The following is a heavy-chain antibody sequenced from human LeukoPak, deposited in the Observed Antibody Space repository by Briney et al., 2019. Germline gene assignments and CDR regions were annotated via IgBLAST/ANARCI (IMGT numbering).Heavy chain of an antibody. CDR1: GLTVSTNH. CDR2: IYSGAGT. V-gene: IGHV3-53*01. CDR3: TKSGPPDPY. Sequence: GGSLRLSCPASGLTVSTNHMSWVRQAPGGGLEWVSVIYSGAGTNYADSVKGRFTISRDNSKNTLYLQMNSLRAEDTAMYYCTKSGPPDPYWGQGTMVTVSS. J-gene: IGHJ3*01.